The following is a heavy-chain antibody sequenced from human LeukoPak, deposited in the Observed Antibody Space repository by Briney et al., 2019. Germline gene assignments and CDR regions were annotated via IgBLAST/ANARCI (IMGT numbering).Heavy chain of an antibody. V-gene: IGHV1-69*04. CDR2: IIPILSIA. CDR3: ARVYCSRTSCYNWFDP. D-gene: IGHD2-2*01. CDR1: GGTFSSYA. Sequence: RSSVKVSCKASGGTFSSYAISWVRQAPGQGLEWMGRIIPILSIANYAQKFQGRVTITADKSTNTAYMELSSLRSEDTAMYYCARVYCSRTSCYNWFDPWGQGTLVTVSS. J-gene: IGHJ5*02.